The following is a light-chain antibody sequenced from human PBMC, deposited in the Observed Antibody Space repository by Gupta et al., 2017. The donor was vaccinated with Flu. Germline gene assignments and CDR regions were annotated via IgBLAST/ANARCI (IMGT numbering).Light chain of an antibody. CDR2: EDV. CDR3: CSYAGSSTVV. V-gene: IGLV2-23*01. J-gene: IGLJ2*01. Sequence: QSALTQPAPVSGPPGQSITISCTGASSEVGSYNLVSWYRQHQGEAPKLMVYEDVKRPSGVSNRFSGSKAGNTASLTISGLQAEDEADYHCCSYAGSSTVVFGGGTKLTVL. CDR1: SSEVGSYNL.